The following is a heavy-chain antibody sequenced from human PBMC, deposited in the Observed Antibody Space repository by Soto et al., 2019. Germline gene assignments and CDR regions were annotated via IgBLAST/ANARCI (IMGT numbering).Heavy chain of an antibody. J-gene: IGHJ4*02. D-gene: IGHD4-17*01. Sequence: GGSLRLSCAASGFTFSSYAMHWVRQAPGKGLEWVAVISYDGSNKYYADSVKGRFTISRDNSKNTLYLQMNSLRAEDTAVYYCARDHTVTTAVPFDYWGQGTLVTVSS. CDR2: ISYDGSNK. CDR1: GFTFSSYA. CDR3: ARDHTVTTAVPFDY. V-gene: IGHV3-30-3*01.